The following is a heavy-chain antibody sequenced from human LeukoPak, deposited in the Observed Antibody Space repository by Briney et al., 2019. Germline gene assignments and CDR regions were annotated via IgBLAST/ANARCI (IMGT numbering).Heavy chain of an antibody. V-gene: IGHV3-33*01. CDR1: GFTFSSYG. J-gene: IGHJ4*02. CDR3: ARDISGFDY. Sequence: GRSLRLSCAASGFTFSSYGMHWVRQAPGKGLERVAVIWYDGSNKYYADSVKGRFTISRDNSKNTLYLQMNSLRAEDTAVYYCARDISGFDYWGQGTLVTVSS. D-gene: IGHD1-26*01. CDR2: IWYDGSNK.